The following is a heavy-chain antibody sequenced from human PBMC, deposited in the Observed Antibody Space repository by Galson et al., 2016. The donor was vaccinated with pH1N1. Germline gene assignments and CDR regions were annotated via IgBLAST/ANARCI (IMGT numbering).Heavy chain of an antibody. V-gene: IGHV5-51*01. Sequence: QSGAEVKKPGKSLKISCKGSGYSFTNYWIGWVRQMPGKGLEWMGIIYPSDSDTRYSPSFQGQVTISADKSISTAYLQWSSLKASYTAIYYCARGSGSPDSYYYYGTDVWGQGTTVTVSS. CDR2: IYPSDSDT. CDR1: GYSFTNYW. D-gene: IGHD3-10*01. CDR3: ARGSGSPDSYYYYGTDV. J-gene: IGHJ6*02.